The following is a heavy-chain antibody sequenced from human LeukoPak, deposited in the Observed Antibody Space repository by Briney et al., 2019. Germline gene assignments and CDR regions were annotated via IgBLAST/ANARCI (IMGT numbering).Heavy chain of an antibody. D-gene: IGHD3-22*01. J-gene: IGHJ4*02. CDR2: ISGSGGTT. CDR3: AKGSYYDSSGSFYFDY. Sequence: PGGSLRLSCAASGFTFASYGMSWVRQAPGKGLEWVSTISGSGGTTWYADSVKGRFTISRDNSKNTLYVQVNSLGTEDTAAYYCAKGSYYDSSGSFYFDYWGQGTLVTVSS. V-gene: IGHV3-23*01. CDR1: GFTFASYG.